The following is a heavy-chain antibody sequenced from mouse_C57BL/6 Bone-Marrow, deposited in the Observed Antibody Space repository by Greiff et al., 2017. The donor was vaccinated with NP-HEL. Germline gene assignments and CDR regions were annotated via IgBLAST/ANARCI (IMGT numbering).Heavy chain of an antibody. Sequence: EVQLQQSGPELVKPGASVKIPCKASGYTFTDYNMDWVKQSHGKSLEWIGDINPNNGGTIYNQKFKGKATLTVDKSSSTAYMELRSLTSEDTAVYDCASLRYYYGSSGFAYWGQGTLVTVSA. CDR2: INPNNGGT. V-gene: IGHV1-18*01. J-gene: IGHJ3*01. CDR3: ASLRYYYGSSGFAY. CDR1: GYTFTDYN. D-gene: IGHD1-1*01.